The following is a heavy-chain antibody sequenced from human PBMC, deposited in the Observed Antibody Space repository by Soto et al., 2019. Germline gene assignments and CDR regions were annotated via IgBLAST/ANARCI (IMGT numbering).Heavy chain of an antibody. V-gene: IGHV3-21*06. CDR2: ISSSSSYI. Sequence: PGGSLRLSCAASGFSFSNFVMNWVRQSPGKGLEWVSSISSSSSYIDYTDSVKARFTISRDNAKNSLYLQMNSLRAEDTALYYCARVARGSGSYAAFVYFDSWGPGTLVTVSS. CDR3: ARVARGSGSYAAFVYFDS. CDR1: GFSFSNFV. D-gene: IGHD3-10*01. J-gene: IGHJ4*02.